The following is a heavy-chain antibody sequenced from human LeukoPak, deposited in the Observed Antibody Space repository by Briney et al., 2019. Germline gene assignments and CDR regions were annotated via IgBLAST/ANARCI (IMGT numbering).Heavy chain of an antibody. CDR3: ARVAAAVPDQ. J-gene: IGHJ5*02. CDR1: GFTFTTYW. CDR2: IKQDGSEK. V-gene: IGHV3-7*04. Sequence: GGSLRLSCTASGFTFTTYWMSWVRQAPGKGLEWVANIKQDGSEKYYMDSVKGRFTISRDNAKNSLYLQMSSLRAEDTAVYYCARVAAAVPDQWGQGTLVTVSS. D-gene: IGHD6-13*01.